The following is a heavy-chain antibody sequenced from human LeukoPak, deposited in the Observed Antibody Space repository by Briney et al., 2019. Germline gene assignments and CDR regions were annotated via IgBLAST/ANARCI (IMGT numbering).Heavy chain of an antibody. CDR3: ARDKAGTSFDY. J-gene: IGHJ4*02. D-gene: IGHD6-13*01. V-gene: IGHV3-20*04. CDR1: GFTFDDYG. CDR2: INWNGGST. Sequence: PGGSLRLSCAASGFTFDDYGMSWVRQAPGKGLEWVSGINWNGGSTGYADSVKGRFTISRDNAKNTLYVQMNSLRAEDTAVYYCARDKAGTSFDYWGQGTLVTVSS.